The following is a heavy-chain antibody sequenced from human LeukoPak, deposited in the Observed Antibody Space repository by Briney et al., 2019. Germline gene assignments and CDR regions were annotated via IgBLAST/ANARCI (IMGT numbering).Heavy chain of an antibody. V-gene: IGHV1-8*01. CDR1: GYTFTSYD. D-gene: IGHD1-26*01. CDR2: MNPNSGNT. CDR3: ATGLVGATTGYYYYGMDV. J-gene: IGHJ6*02. Sequence: ASVKVSCKASGYTFTSYDINWVRRATGQGLEWMGWMNPNSGNTGYAQKFQGRVTMTGNTSISTAYMELSSLRSEDTAVYYCATGLVGATTGYYYYGMDVWGQGTTVTVSS.